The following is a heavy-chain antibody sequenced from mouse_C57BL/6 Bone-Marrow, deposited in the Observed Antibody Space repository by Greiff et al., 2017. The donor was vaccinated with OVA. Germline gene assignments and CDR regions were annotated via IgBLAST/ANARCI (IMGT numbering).Heavy chain of an antibody. Sequence: QVQLQQPGAELVRPGSSVKLSCKASGYTFTSYWMHWVKQRPIQGLEWIGNIDPSDSETHYNQKFKDKATLTVDKSSSTAYMQLSSLTSEDSAVYYCAAYGSKGGFAYWGQGTLVTVSA. V-gene: IGHV1-52*01. CDR3: AAYGSKGGFAY. D-gene: IGHD1-1*01. J-gene: IGHJ3*01. CDR2: IDPSDSET. CDR1: GYTFTSYW.